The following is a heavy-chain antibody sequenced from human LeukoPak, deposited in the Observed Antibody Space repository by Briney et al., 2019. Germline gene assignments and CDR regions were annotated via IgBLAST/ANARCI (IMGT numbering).Heavy chain of an antibody. CDR2: ISGSGGST. CDR3: AKDPSLYSSSWYGERWFDP. J-gene: IGHJ5*02. Sequence: PGGSLRLSCAASGFTFSSYAMSWARQAPGKGLEWVSAISGSGGSTYYADSVKGRFTISRDNSKNTLYLQMNSLRAEDTAVYYCAKDPSLYSSSWYGERWFDPWGQGTLVTVSS. V-gene: IGHV3-23*01. D-gene: IGHD6-13*01. CDR1: GFTFSSYA.